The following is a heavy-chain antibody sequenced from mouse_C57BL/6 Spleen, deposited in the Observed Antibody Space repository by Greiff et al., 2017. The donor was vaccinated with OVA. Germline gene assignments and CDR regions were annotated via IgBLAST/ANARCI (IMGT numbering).Heavy chain of an antibody. CDR2: ISSGGSYT. CDR1: GFTFSSYG. Sequence: EVQLQESGGDLVKPGGSLKLSCAASGFTFSSYGMSWVRQTPDKRLEWVATISSGGSYTYYPDSVKGRFTISRDNAKNTLYLQMSSLKSEDTAMYYCASLGGDVWGTGTTVTVSS. CDR3: ASLGGDV. D-gene: IGHD3-3*01. J-gene: IGHJ1*03. V-gene: IGHV5-6*01.